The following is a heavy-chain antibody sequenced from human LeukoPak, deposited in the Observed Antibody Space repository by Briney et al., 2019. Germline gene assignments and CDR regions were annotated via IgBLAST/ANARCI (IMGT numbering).Heavy chain of an antibody. J-gene: IGHJ4*02. Sequence: GGSLRLSCAASGFTFSSYAMSWVRQAPGKGLEWVSAISGRGYCTYYAFSVKGRFTISRDHSKNTLYLQMSSLRAEDTAVYYCAKDRREAQWSFGTGIFDYWGQGTLVTVSS. V-gene: IGHV3-23*01. D-gene: IGHD1-26*01. CDR3: AKDRREAQWSFGTGIFDY. CDR1: GFTFSSYA. CDR2: ISGRGYCT.